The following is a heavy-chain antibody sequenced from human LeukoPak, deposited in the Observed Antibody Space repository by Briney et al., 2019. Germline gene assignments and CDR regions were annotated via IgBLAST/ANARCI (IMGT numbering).Heavy chain of an antibody. CDR2: IIPIFGTA. CDR1: GGTFSSYA. V-gene: IGHV1-69*13. D-gene: IGHD2-21*02. CDR3: ARAELLTPTQWFDP. J-gene: IGHJ5*02. Sequence: GASVNVSCKASGGTFSSYAISWERQAPGQGLEWMGGIIPIFGTANYAQKFQGRVTITADESTSTAYMELSRLRSDDTAVYYCARAELLTPTQWFDPWGQGTLVTVSS.